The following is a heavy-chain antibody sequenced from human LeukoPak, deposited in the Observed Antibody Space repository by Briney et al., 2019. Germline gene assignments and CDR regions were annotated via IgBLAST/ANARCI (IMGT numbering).Heavy chain of an antibody. CDR2: ISGSGGST. Sequence: PGGSLRLSCAASGFTFSSYAMSWVRQAPGKGLEWVSAISGSGGSTYYADSVKGRFTISRDNSKNTLYLQMNSLRAEDTAVYYCARGYNKRDYYYYYGMDVWGQGTTVTVSS. D-gene: IGHD1-1*01. CDR1: GFTFSSYA. V-gene: IGHV3-23*01. J-gene: IGHJ6*02. CDR3: ARGYNKRDYYYYYGMDV.